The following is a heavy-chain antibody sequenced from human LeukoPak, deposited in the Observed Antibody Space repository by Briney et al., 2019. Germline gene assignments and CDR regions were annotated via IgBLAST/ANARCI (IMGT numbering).Heavy chain of an antibody. CDR3: AVTYGDYPFDY. CDR1: GGSISSGDYY. Sequence: SETLPLTCTVSGGSISSGDYYWSWIRQPPGKGLEWIGYIYYSGSTYYNPSLKSRVTISVDTSKNQFSLKLSSVTAADTAVYYCAVTYGDYPFDYWGQGTLVTVSS. D-gene: IGHD4-17*01. CDR2: IYYSGST. V-gene: IGHV4-30-4*01. J-gene: IGHJ4*02.